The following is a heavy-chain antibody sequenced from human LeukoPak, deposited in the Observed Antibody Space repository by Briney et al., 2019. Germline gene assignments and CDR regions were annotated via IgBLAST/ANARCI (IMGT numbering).Heavy chain of an antibody. D-gene: IGHD6-19*01. V-gene: IGHV3-53*01. CDR3: ARALGSGITESGHDAFDM. CDR2: IYAGGNA. Sequence: GGSLRLSCAASGFTVSSNYMTWVRQAPGKGLQWVSVIYAGGNAYYADSVKGRFTISRDNSKNTVYLQMNSLRVEDTAIYYCARALGSGITESGHDAFDMWGQGTMVTVSS. CDR1: GFTVSSNY. J-gene: IGHJ3*02.